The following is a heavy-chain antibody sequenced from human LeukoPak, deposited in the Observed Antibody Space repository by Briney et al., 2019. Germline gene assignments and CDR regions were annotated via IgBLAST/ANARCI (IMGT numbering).Heavy chain of an antibody. J-gene: IGHJ4*02. Sequence: SETLSLTCAVSGYSISSGYYWGWIRQPPGKGLGWIGIIYHSGSNYYNPSLKSRVTISVDTSKNQFSLKLSSVTAADTAVYCCARSSPGIAAAGSYYLDHWGQGSMVTVSS. CDR1: GYSISSGYY. CDR2: IYHSGSN. CDR3: ARSSPGIAAAGSYYLDH. D-gene: IGHD6-13*01. V-gene: IGHV4-38-2*01.